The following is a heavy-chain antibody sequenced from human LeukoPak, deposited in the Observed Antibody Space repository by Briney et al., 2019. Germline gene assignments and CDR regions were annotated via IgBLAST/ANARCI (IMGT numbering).Heavy chain of an antibody. Sequence: GESLRLSCAASRFTFSSYSMNWVRQAPGKGLEWVSSMGRCSRDISYADSVKGRFTISRDNAKNSLYLQMNSLRAEDTAVYYCARDRLPYSGSYHNWFDPWGQGTLVT. J-gene: IGHJ5*02. CDR1: RFTFSSYS. CDR2: MGRCSRDI. D-gene: IGHD1-26*01. V-gene: IGHV3-21*01. CDR3: ARDRLPYSGSYHNWFDP.